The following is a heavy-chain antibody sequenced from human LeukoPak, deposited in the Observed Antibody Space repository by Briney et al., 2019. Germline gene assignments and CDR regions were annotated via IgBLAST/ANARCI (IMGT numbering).Heavy chain of an antibody. Sequence: GGSLRLSCAASGFTFSSYAMSWVRQAPGKGLEWVSAISGSGGSTYYADSVKGRFTISRDNSKNTLYLQMNSLRAEDTAVYYCAKMPAHYDIEFYYCDYWGQGTLVTVSS. CDR2: ISGSGGST. J-gene: IGHJ4*02. CDR1: GFTFSSYA. V-gene: IGHV3-23*01. CDR3: AKMPAHYDIEFYYCDY. D-gene: IGHD3-9*01.